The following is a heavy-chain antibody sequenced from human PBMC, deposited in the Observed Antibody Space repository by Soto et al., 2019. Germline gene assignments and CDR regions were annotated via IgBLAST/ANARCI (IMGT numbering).Heavy chain of an antibody. Sequence: GASGKVSCKASENTFSTYSLHWVRQAPGQGLEWMGVINPTTTTTTDAQKFQGRVTMTRDTSTSTVFLELSSLRSGDTAVYFCARDLYSTSWYVRAFDMWGQGTMVTVSS. CDR2: INPTTTTT. CDR1: ENTFSTYS. D-gene: IGHD6-13*01. V-gene: IGHV1-46*03. J-gene: IGHJ3*02. CDR3: ARDLYSTSWYVRAFDM.